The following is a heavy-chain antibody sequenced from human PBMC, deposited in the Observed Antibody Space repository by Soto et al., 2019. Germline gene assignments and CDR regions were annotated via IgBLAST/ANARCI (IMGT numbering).Heavy chain of an antibody. V-gene: IGHV1-46*01. Sequence: AASVKVSCKASGYTFTSYYMHCVRQAPGQGLEWMGIINPSGGSTSYAQKFQGRVTMTRDTSTSTVYMELSSLRSEDTAVYYCARSELLWFGDRYYYYYGMDVWGQGTTVTVSS. CDR3: ARSELLWFGDRYYYYYGMDV. D-gene: IGHD3-10*01. CDR2: INPSGGST. CDR1: GYTFTSYY. J-gene: IGHJ6*02.